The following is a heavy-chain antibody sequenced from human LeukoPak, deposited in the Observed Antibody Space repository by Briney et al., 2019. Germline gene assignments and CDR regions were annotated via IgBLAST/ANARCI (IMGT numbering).Heavy chain of an antibody. V-gene: IGHV4-34*01. J-gene: IGHJ5*02. Sequence: SETLSLTCAVYGGSFSGYYWSWIRQPPGKGLEWIGEINHSGSTNYNPSLKSRVTISVDTSKNQFSLKLSSVTAADTAVYYCARAQTARIAAAGDNWFDRWGQGTLVTVSS. CDR3: ARAQTARIAAAGDNWFDR. CDR1: GGSFSGYY. D-gene: IGHD6-13*01. CDR2: INHSGST.